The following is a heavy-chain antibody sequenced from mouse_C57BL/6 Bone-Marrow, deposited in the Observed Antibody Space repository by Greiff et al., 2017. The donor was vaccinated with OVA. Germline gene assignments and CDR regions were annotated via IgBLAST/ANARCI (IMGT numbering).Heavy chain of an antibody. Sequence: ESGPGLVKPSQSLSLTCSVTGYSITSGYYWNWIRQFPGNKLEWMGYISYDGSNNYNPSLKNRISITRDTSKNQFFLKLNSVTTEDTATYYCAREPYFGRFAYWGQGTLVTVSA. D-gene: IGHD2-10*01. CDR3: AREPYFGRFAY. CDR1: GYSITSGYY. V-gene: IGHV3-6*01. J-gene: IGHJ3*01. CDR2: ISYDGSN.